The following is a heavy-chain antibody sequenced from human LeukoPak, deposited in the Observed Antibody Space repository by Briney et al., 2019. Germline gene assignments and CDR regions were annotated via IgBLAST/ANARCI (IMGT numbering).Heavy chain of an antibody. CDR2: INPSGGST. Sequence: ASVKVSCKASGYTFTSYYMHWVRQAPGQGLEWMGIINPSGGSTSYAQKFQGRVTMTRDMSTSTVYMELISLRSEDTAVYYCARSEGDILTGYRFDYWGQGNLVTVSS. J-gene: IGHJ4*02. CDR3: ARSEGDILTGYRFDY. V-gene: IGHV1-46*01. D-gene: IGHD3-9*01. CDR1: GYTFTSYY.